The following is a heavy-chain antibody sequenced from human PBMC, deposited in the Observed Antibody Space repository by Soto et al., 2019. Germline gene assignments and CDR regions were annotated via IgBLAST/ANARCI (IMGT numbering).Heavy chain of an antibody. J-gene: IGHJ4*02. CDR3: ARYNAASGTYYFDF. V-gene: IGHV4-4*02. Sequence: SETLSLTCAFSGSSVSSTYWWSWVRQPPGKGPEWIGEINHRGSANYNPSLKSRVTISVDISKSQFSLRLTSVTAADTAVYYCARYNAASGTYYFDFWGQGALVT. CDR1: GSSVSSTYW. D-gene: IGHD6-13*01. CDR2: INHRGSA.